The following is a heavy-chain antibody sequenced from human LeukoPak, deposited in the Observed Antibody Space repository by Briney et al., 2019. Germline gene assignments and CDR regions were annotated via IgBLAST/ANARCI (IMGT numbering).Heavy chain of an antibody. D-gene: IGHD6-6*01. Sequence: ASVKVSCKAFGYTSSSYAMHWVRQAPGQRPEWMGWVDVGNGDTKNSQKFQGRVTIARDTSASTAYMELSSLRSDDTAVYYCARTAARRFDYWGQGTLVTVSS. J-gene: IGHJ4*02. CDR3: ARTAARRFDY. CDR2: VDVGNGDT. V-gene: IGHV1-3*01. CDR1: GYTSSSYA.